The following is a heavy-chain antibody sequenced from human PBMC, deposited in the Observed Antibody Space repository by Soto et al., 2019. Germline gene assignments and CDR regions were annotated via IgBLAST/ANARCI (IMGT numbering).Heavy chain of an antibody. D-gene: IGHD6-13*01. CDR1: GFTFSSYG. CDR3: APSPDIAAAGTGFDY. Sequence: PGGSLRLSCAASGFTFSSYGMHWVRQAPGKGLEWVAVISYDGSNKYYADSVKGRFTISRDNSKNTLYLQMNSLRAEDTAVYYCAPSPDIAAAGTGFDYWGQGTLVTVSS. CDR2: ISYDGSNK. V-gene: IGHV3-30*03. J-gene: IGHJ4*02.